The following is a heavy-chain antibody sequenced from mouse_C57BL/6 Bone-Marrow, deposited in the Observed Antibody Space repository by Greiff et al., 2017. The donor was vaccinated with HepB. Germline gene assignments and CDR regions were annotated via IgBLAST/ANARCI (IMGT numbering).Heavy chain of an antibody. V-gene: IGHV1-55*01. CDR3: ARGTLYGAWFAY. CDR1: GYTFTSYW. Sequence: QVQLQQPGAELVKPGASVKMSCKASGYTFTSYWITWVKQRPGQGLEWIGDIYPGSGSTNYNEKFKSKATLTVDTSSSTAYMQLSSLTSEDSAVYYCARGTLYGAWFAYWGQGTLVTVSA. CDR2: IYPGSGST. J-gene: IGHJ3*01. D-gene: IGHD1-1*01.